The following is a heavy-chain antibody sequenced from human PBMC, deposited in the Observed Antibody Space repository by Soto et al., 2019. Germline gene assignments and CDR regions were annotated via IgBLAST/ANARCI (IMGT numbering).Heavy chain of an antibody. V-gene: IGHV3-11*06. CDR2: ISPKSTYR. D-gene: IGHD2-21*01. CDR1: GFPFSDYY. CDR3: VRGGGGGLFEH. J-gene: IGHJ4*02. Sequence: GGSLRLSCPTSGFPFSDYYMSWIRQAPGKGLEWLSHISPKSTYRNYADSVKGRFTISRDNTKSSLFLQMNSQGVEDTAVYYCVRGGGGGLFEHWGQGVLVTVSS.